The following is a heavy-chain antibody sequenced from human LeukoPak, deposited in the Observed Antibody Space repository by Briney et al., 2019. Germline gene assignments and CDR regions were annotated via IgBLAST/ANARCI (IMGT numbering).Heavy chain of an antibody. CDR3: ARASHLVRGPTLRRAFCGGFDI. D-gene: IGHD3-10*01. J-gene: IGHJ3*02. Sequence: GGSLRLSCTASGFTFNTYCMSWVRQAPGRGPEWVANIDEDGNEEYYVDSVKGRFTVSRDNTENSLSLHMNSLRAEDTAVYYCARASHLVRGPTLRRAFCGGFDIWGQGTMVTVSS. CDR2: IDEDGNEE. CDR1: GFTFNTYC. V-gene: IGHV3-7*01.